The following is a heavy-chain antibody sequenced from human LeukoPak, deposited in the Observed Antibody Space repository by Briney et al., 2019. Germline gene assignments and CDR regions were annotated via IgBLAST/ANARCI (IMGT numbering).Heavy chain of an antibody. CDR2: ISSSGITI. Sequence: GGSLRLSCAASGFTFSDYYMTWVRQAPGKGLEWVSYISSSGITIYYADSVKGRFTISRDNAKKSLYLQMNSLRAEDTAVYYCARGGDFGVPAPLKIDAFDLWGQGTMVTVSS. V-gene: IGHV3-11*01. CDR3: ARGGDFGVPAPLKIDAFDL. J-gene: IGHJ3*01. D-gene: IGHD2-2*01. CDR1: GFTFSDYY.